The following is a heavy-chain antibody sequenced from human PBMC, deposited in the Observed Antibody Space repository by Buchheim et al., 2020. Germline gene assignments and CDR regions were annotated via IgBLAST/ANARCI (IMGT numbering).Heavy chain of an antibody. CDR2: ISGSGGST. CDR1: GFTFSSYA. V-gene: IGHV3-23*01. Sequence: EVQLLESGGGLVQPGGSLRLSCAASGFTFSSYAMSWVRQAPGKGLEWVSAISGSGGSTYYADSVKGRFTISRDNSKNTLYLQMNSLRAEDTAVYYCAKDQYYDFWSGYYWYYYYGMDVWGQGTT. J-gene: IGHJ6*02. D-gene: IGHD3-3*01. CDR3: AKDQYYDFWSGYYWYYYYGMDV.